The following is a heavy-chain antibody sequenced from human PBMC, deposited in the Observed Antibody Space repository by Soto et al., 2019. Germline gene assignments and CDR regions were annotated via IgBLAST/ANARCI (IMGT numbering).Heavy chain of an antibody. CDR2: VKSKTDGETI. D-gene: IGHD2-15*01. V-gene: IGHV3-15*07. CDR3: TTSPVLSAFDI. Sequence: EVQLVESGGGLVKPGGSLRLSCAASGFTFNKAWMHWVRQAPGKGLEWVGRVKSKTDGETIDYTAPVKGRFTISRDDSKNMLYLQMNSLKTEDTAVYYCTTSPVLSAFDIWGQGTKVTVSS. J-gene: IGHJ3*02. CDR1: GFTFNKAW.